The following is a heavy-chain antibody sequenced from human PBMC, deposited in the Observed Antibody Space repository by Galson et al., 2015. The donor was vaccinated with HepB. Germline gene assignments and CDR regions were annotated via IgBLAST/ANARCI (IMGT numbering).Heavy chain of an antibody. CDR2: ISAYNGNT. Sequence: SVKVSCKASGYTFTSYGTSWVRQAPGQGLEWMGWISAYNGNTNYAQKLQGRVTMTTDTSTSTAYMELRSLRSDDTAVYYCARAGGYSGYDSLFRAKLYYFDYWGQGTLVTVSS. J-gene: IGHJ4*02. D-gene: IGHD5-12*01. CDR3: ARAGGYSGYDSLFRAKLYYFDY. CDR1: GYTFTSYG. V-gene: IGHV1-18*04.